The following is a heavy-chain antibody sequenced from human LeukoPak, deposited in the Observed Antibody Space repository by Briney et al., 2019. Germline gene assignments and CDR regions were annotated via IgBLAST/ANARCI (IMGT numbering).Heavy chain of an antibody. J-gene: IGHJ4*02. CDR2: IYYSGST. CDR3: ARGLLDIVVVPAALEHFDY. CDR1: GGSISSSSYY. Sequence: SETLSLTSTVSGGSISSSSYYWGWIRQPPGKGLEWIGSIYYSGSTYYNPSLKSRVTISVDTSKNQFSLKLSSVTAADTAVYYCARGLLDIVVVPAALEHFDYWGQGTLVIVSS. D-gene: IGHD2-2*03. V-gene: IGHV4-39*07.